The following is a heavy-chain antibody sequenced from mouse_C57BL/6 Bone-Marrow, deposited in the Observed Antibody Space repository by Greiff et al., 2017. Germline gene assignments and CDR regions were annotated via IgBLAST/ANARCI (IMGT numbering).Heavy chain of an antibody. CDR2: ISSGTSTI. CDR3: ARGSNFDAMDY. CDR1: GFTFSDYG. V-gene: IGHV5-17*01. Sequence: EVQRVESGGGLVKPGGSLKLSCAASGFTFSDYGMHWVRQAPEKGLEWVAYISSGTSTIYYADTVKGRFTISRDNAKNTLFLQMTSLRSEDTAMYYCARGSNFDAMDYWGQGTSVTVSS. J-gene: IGHJ4*01. D-gene: IGHD4-1*01.